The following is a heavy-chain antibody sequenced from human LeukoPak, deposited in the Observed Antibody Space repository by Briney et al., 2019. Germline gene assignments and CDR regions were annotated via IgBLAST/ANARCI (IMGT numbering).Heavy chain of an antibody. J-gene: IGHJ5*02. CDR2: INHSGST. V-gene: IGHV4-34*01. CDR1: GGSFSGYY. CDR3: ARGVAASPEYWFDP. D-gene: IGHD6-13*01. Sequence: SETLSLTCAVYGGSFSGYYWSWIRQPPGKGLEWIGEINHSGSTNYNPSLKSRVTISVDTSKNQFSLKLSSVTAADTAVYYCARGVAASPEYWFDPWGQGTLVTVSS.